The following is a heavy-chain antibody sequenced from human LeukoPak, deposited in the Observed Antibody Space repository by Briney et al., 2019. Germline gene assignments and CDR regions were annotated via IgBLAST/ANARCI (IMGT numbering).Heavy chain of an antibody. V-gene: IGHV4-31*03. D-gene: IGHD1-26*01. CDR3: ARLVGATSDGGNWFDP. Sequence: SQTLSLTCTVSGGSISSGGYYWSWIRQHPGKGLEWIGYIYYSGSTNYNPSLKSRVTISVDTSKNQFSLKLSSVTAADTAVYYCARLVGATSDGGNWFDPWGQGTLVTVSS. CDR2: IYYSGST. J-gene: IGHJ5*02. CDR1: GGSISSGGYY.